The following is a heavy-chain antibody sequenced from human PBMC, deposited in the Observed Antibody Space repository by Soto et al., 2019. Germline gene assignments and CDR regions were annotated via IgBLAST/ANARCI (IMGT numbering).Heavy chain of an antibody. Sequence: QVQLVQSGAEVKKPGAPLQAPPPPPRHTPTSSDLNPLRPPPPPRLQPTPWMNPNSGNTGYAQKFQGRVTMTRNTSISTAYMELSSLRSEDTAVYYCARGWSHDYSNFYYYYGMDVWGQGTTVTVSS. CDR3: ARGWSHDYSNFYYYYGMDV. J-gene: IGHJ6*02. D-gene: IGHD4-4*01. V-gene: IGHV1-8*02. CDR1: RHTPTSSD. CDR2: MNPNSGNT.